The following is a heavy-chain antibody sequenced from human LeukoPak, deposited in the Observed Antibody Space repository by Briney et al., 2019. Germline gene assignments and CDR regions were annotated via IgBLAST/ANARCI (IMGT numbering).Heavy chain of an antibody. CDR3: AKRRYRTTTVTTPFDY. D-gene: IGHD4-17*01. J-gene: IGHJ4*02. CDR2: INPSGGST. Sequence: ASVKVSCKASGYTFTRYYMYWVRQAPGQGLEWMGIINPSGGSTNYAQKFQGRVTMTRDTSTNTVYMELSSLRSEDTAVYYCAKRRYRTTTVTTPFDYWGQGTLVTVSS. CDR1: GYTFTRYY. V-gene: IGHV1-46*01.